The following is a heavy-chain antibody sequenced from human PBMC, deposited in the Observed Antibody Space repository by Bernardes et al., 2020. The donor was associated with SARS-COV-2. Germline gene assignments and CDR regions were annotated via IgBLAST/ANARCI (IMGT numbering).Heavy chain of an antibody. CDR2: ISSTSMYL. D-gene: IGHD3-9*01. CDR1: GFAFSTYS. J-gene: IGHJ3*01. V-gene: IGHV3-21*01. CDR3: ARDVGGTDWRFGFDV. Sequence: GGSLRLSCAASGFAFSTYSMNWVRQAPGKGLEWVSSISSTSMYLRYADSVRGRFTTSRDNTRTSVFLQMESLRAEDTAVYYCARDVGGTDWRFGFDVWGPGTMVHVSS.